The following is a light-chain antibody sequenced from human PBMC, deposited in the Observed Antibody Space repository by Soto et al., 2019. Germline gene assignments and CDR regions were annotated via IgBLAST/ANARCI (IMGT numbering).Light chain of an antibody. CDR2: GAS. J-gene: IGKJ5*01. CDR3: QQYNNWPPT. Sequence: VMTQSPDALAVSLCERATLSCRSSQSVNSEYLGWFQQKPGQAPRLLIYGASTRATGIPERFSGSGSGTEFTLTITSLQSEDFEVYCCQQYNNWPPTFGPGTRLEIK. CDR1: QSVNSEY. V-gene: IGKV3D-15*01.